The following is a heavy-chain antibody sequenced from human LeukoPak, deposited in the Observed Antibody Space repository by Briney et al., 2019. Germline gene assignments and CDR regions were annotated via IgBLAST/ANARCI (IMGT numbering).Heavy chain of an antibody. CDR3: ARGVSPIFASWWFDP. Sequence: SETLSLTCTVSGGSIISGDYYWSWIRQPPGKGLEWIGYIYYSGSTYYNPSLKSRVTISVDTSKNQFSLKLSSVTAADTAVYYCARGVSPIFASWWFDPWGQGTLVTVSS. J-gene: IGHJ5*02. V-gene: IGHV4-30-4*08. CDR2: IYYSGST. CDR1: GGSIISGDYY. D-gene: IGHD6-13*01.